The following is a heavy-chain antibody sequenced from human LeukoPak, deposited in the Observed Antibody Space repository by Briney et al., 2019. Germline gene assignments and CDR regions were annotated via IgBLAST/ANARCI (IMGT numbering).Heavy chain of an antibody. Sequence: ASVKVSCKASGYTFTNYYMHWVRQPPGQGLEWMGIINPSGGSTNYAQKFQGRVTMTRDTSTSTVSMDLSSLTSEDTAVYYCARGIQLSKYGMDVWGQGTTVTVSS. CDR1: GYTFTNYY. J-gene: IGHJ6*02. V-gene: IGHV1-46*01. D-gene: IGHD5-18*01. CDR3: ARGIQLSKYGMDV. CDR2: INPSGGST.